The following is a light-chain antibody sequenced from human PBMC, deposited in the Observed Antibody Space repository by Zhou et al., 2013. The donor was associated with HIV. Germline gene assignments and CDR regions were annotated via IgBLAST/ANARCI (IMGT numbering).Light chain of an antibody. J-gene: IGKJ3*01. Sequence: DIQMTQSPSSLSASVGDRVTITCQASQDISNYLNWYQQKPGKAPKLLIYAASNLEXGVPSRFSGSGYGTDFTFTISSLQPEDFATYYCQQYDNLPFTFGPGTKVDMK. CDR1: QDISNY. V-gene: IGKV1-33*01. CDR3: QQYDNLPFT. CDR2: AAS.